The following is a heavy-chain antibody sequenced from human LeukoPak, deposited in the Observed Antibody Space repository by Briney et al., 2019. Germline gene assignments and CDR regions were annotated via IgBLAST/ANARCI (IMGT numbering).Heavy chain of an antibody. D-gene: IGHD6-13*01. J-gene: IGHJ5*02. Sequence: GASVKVSCKASGYTFTSYDINWVRQATGQGLEWMGWMNPNSGNTGYAQKFQGRVTMTRNTSISTAYMELSSLGSEDTAVYYCARDRRGKTAGILNWFDHWGQGTLVTVSS. CDR2: MNPNSGNT. CDR3: ARDRRGKTAGILNWFDH. V-gene: IGHV1-8*01. CDR1: GYTFTSYD.